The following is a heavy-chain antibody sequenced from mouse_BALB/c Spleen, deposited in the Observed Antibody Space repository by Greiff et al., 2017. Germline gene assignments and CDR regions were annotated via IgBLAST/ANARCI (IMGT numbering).Heavy chain of an antibody. V-gene: IGHV5-6*01. J-gene: IGHJ2*01. Sequence: DVQLVESGGDLVKPGGSLKLSCAASGFTFSSYGMSWVRQTPDKRLEWVATISSGGSYTYYPDSVKGRFTISRDNAKNTLYLQMSSLKSEDTAMYYCARHGNPFDYWGQGTTLTVSS. CDR3: ARHGNPFDY. D-gene: IGHD2-1*01. CDR2: ISSGGSYT. CDR1: GFTFSSYG.